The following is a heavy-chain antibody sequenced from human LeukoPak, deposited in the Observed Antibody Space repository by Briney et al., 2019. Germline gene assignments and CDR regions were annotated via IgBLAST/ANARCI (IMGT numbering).Heavy chain of an antibody. J-gene: IGHJ4*02. CDR3: ARQAYYYDSSGYHFDY. D-gene: IGHD3-22*01. Sequence: PSETLSLTCTVSGGSISSSSYYWGWIRQPPGEGLEWIGSIYYSGSTYYNPSLKSRVTISVDTSKNQFSLKLSSVTAADTAVYYCARQAYYYDSSGYHFDYWGQGTLVTVSS. V-gene: IGHV4-39*01. CDR1: GGSISSSSYY. CDR2: IYYSGST.